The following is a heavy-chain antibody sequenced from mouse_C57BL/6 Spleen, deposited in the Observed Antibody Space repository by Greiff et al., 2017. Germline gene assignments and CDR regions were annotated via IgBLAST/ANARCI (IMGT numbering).Heavy chain of an antibody. D-gene: IGHD1-1*01. Sequence: QVQLQQSGPELVKPGASVKFSCKASGYAFSSSWMNWVKQRPGKGLEWIGRIYPGDGDTNYNGKFKGKATLTADKSSSTAYMQLSSLTSADSAVYFCANPISTVVFDYWGQGTTLTVSS. CDR1: GYAFSSSW. J-gene: IGHJ2*01. CDR3: ANPISTVVFDY. CDR2: IYPGDGDT. V-gene: IGHV1-82*01.